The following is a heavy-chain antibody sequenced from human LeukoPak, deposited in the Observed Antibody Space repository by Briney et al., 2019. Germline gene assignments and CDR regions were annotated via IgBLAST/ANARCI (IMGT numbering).Heavy chain of an antibody. CDR2: INSDGSST. CDR1: GFAFSSYW. V-gene: IGHV3-74*01. CDR3: ARVTPLNWFDP. Sequence: PGGSLRLSCAASGFAFSSYWMHWVRQAPGKGLVWVSRINSDGSSTSYADSVKGRFTISRDNAKNTLYLQMNSLRAEDTAVYYCARVTPLNWFDPWGQGTLVTVSS. J-gene: IGHJ5*02.